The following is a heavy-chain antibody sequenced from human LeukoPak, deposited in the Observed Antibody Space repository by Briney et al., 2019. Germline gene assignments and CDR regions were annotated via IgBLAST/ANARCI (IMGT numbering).Heavy chain of an antibody. CDR3: ARARYGDYTSYFQH. J-gene: IGHJ1*01. CDR1: GFTFDDYG. CDR2: INWNGGST. V-gene: IGHV3-20*04. Sequence: GRSLRLSCAASGFTFDDYGMSWVRQAPGKGLEWVSGINWNGGSTGYADSVKGRFTISRDNAKNSLYLQMNSLRAEDTALYYCARARYGDYTSYFQHWGQGTLVTVSS. D-gene: IGHD4-17*01.